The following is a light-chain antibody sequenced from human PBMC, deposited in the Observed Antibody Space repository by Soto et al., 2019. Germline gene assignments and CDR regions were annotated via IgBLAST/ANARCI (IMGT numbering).Light chain of an antibody. CDR2: DVS. Sequence: QSALTQPASVSGSPGQSITISCTGTSSDVGAYNYVSWYQQHPGKAPKLMIYDVSNRPSGVSNRFSGSKSGNTASLTISGLQAEDEADYYCSSYTSSSTVFGGGTKVTVL. CDR1: SSDVGAYNY. CDR3: SSYTSSSTV. V-gene: IGLV2-14*01. J-gene: IGLJ2*01.